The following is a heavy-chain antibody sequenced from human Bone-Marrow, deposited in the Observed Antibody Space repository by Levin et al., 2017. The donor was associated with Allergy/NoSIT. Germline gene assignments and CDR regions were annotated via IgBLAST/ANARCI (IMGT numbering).Heavy chain of an antibody. J-gene: IGHJ6*03. D-gene: IGHD3-10*01. CDR2: IIPIFGTA. Sequence: VASVKVSCKASGGTFSSYAISWVRQAPGQGLEWMGGIIPIFGTANYAQKFQGRVTITADKSTSTAYMELSSLRSEDTAVYYCARNYGSGTIPKRGDYYYYYMDVWGKGTTVTVSS. V-gene: IGHV1-69*06. CDR1: GGTFSSYA. CDR3: ARNYGSGTIPKRGDYYYYYMDV.